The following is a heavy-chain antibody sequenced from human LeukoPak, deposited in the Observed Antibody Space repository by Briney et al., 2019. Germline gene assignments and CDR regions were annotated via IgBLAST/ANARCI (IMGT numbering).Heavy chain of an antibody. CDR3: ARETESQRSFDY. D-gene: IGHD5-24*01. CDR2: FSWDGGSK. Sequence: PGRSLRLSCAASGFTFDDYTMHWVRQAPGKGLEWVSLFSWDGGSKYYADSVKGRFTISRDNSKKSLYLQMNSLRPEDTALYYCARETESQRSFDYWGQGTLVTVSS. J-gene: IGHJ4*02. CDR1: GFTFDDYT. V-gene: IGHV3-43*01.